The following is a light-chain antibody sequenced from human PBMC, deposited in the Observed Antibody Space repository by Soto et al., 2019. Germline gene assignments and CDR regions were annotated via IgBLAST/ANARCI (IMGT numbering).Light chain of an antibody. Sequence: MVLTQSPATLSVSPGERATLSCRASQSVSSNLAGCQQKPGQAPRLLIYGGATRATGIPARFSGSGSGTEFTLTISSMQAEDFAVDYCQQYNNWTPITFGQGTRVEIK. J-gene: IGKJ5*01. CDR1: QSVSSN. CDR3: QQYNNWTPIT. V-gene: IGKV3-15*01. CDR2: GGA.